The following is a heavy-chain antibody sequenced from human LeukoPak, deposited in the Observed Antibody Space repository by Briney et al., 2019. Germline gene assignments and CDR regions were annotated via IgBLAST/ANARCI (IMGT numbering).Heavy chain of an antibody. J-gene: IGHJ4*02. D-gene: IGHD3-3*01. Sequence: GALRLSCAASGFTVSSNYMSWVRQAPGKGLEWVSVIYSGGSTYYADSVKGRFTISRDNSKNTLYLQMNSLRAEDTAVYYCARIYDFWSGYFDYWGQGTLVTVSS. CDR3: ARIYDFWSGYFDY. CDR1: GFTVSSNY. CDR2: IYSGGST. V-gene: IGHV3-66*02.